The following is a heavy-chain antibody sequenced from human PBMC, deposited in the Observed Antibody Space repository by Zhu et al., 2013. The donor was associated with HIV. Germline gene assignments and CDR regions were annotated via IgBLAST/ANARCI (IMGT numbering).Heavy chain of an antibody. CDR1: GGSFSGYY. V-gene: IGHV4-34*01. D-gene: IGHD1-7*01. Sequence: QVQLQQWGAGLLKPSETLSLTCAVYGGSFSGYYWSWIRQPPGKGLEWIGEINHSGSTNYNPSLKSRVTISVDTSKNQFSLKLSSVTAADTAVYYCARGEFESNWNSKPGDWGQGTLVTVSS. J-gene: IGHJ4*02. CDR2: INHSGST. CDR3: ARGEFESNWNSKPGD.